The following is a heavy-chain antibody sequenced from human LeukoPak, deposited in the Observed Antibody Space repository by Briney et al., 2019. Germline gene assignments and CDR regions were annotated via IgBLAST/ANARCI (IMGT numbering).Heavy chain of an antibody. V-gene: IGHV3-64*01. CDR2: ISSNGGST. CDR1: GFTFSSYA. J-gene: IGHJ6*03. Sequence: GGSLRLSCAASGFTFSSYAMHWVRQAPGKGLEYVSAISSNGGSTYYANSVKGRFTISRDNSKNTLYLQMGSLRAEDMAVYYCARVARDSSGPYYYYYYYMDVWGKGTTVTVSS. D-gene: IGHD3-22*01. CDR3: ARVARDSSGPYYYYYYYMDV.